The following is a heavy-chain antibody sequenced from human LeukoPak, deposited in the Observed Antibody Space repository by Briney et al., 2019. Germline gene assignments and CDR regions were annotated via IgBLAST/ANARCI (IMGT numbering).Heavy chain of an antibody. Sequence: GGSLRLSCAVSGFTFSGDWMHWVRQAPGKGLVWVSRSKSDGSSTSYADSVKGRFTISRDNSKNTLYLQMNSLRAEDTAVYYCARDSDWGSSSWYDYWGQGTLVTVSS. D-gene: IGHD6-13*01. J-gene: IGHJ4*02. V-gene: IGHV3-74*01. CDR1: GFTFSGDW. CDR2: SKSDGSST. CDR3: ARDSDWGSSSWYDY.